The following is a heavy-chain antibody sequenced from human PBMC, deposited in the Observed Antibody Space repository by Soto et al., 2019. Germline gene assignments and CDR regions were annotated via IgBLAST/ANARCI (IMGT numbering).Heavy chain of an antibody. V-gene: IGHV3-30-3*01. J-gene: IGHJ6*02. CDR3: ARDDGRHYYYGMDV. CDR2: ISYDGSNK. Sequence: GGSLRLSCAASGFTFSSYAMHWVRQAPGKGLEWVAVISYDGSNKYYADSVKGRFTISRDNSKNTLYLQMNSLRAEDTAVYYCARDDGRHYYYGMDVWGQGTTVTVSS. CDR1: GFTFSSYA.